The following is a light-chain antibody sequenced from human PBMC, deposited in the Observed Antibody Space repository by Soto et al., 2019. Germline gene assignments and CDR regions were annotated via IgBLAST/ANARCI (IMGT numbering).Light chain of an antibody. J-gene: IGKJ4*01. CDR2: HAS. CDR3: QQYGNLPLT. V-gene: IGKV1-33*01. CDR1: QSISNW. Sequence: DIQMTQSPSSLSSSLGDRVTXTXRASQSISNWLAWYQQKPGTAPKVLIYHASNLQSGVPSRFSGSGSGTDFTFTISSLQPEDIATYYCQQYGNLPLTFGGGTKVDIK.